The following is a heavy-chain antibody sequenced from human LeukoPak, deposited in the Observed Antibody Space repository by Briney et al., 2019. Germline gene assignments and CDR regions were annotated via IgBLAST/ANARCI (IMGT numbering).Heavy chain of an antibody. CDR2: IFPIFGTA. CDR1: GYTFTGYY. D-gene: IGHD2-2*01. V-gene: IGHV1-69*05. CDR3: ARTQPHVRWFDP. J-gene: IGHJ5*02. Sequence: SVKVSCKASGYTFTGYYMHWVRQAPGQGLEWMGGIFPIFGTANYAQKFQGRVTITTDESTSTAYMELSSLRSEDTAVYCCARTQPHVRWFDPWGQGTLVTVSS.